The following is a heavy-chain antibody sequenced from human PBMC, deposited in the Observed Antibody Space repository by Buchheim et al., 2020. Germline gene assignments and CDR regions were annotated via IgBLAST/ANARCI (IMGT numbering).Heavy chain of an antibody. D-gene: IGHD2-2*01. J-gene: IGHJ4*02. Sequence: EVQLVESGGGLVQPGGSLRLSCAASGFTFSSYWMSWVRQAPGKGLEWVANIKQDGSEKYYVDSVKGRFTISSDNAKNSLYLQMNSLRAEDTAVYYCARSAFQYQLKLEFDYWGQGTL. CDR3: ARSAFQYQLKLEFDY. CDR1: GFTFSSYW. CDR2: IKQDGSEK. V-gene: IGHV3-7*01.